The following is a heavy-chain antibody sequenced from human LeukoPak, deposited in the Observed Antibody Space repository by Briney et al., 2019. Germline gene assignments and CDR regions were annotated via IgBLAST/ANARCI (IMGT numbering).Heavy chain of an antibody. J-gene: IGHJ4*02. Sequence: GESLKISCAASGLMFSGYAMNWVRQAPGKGLESVSTISFSGFRTYYADSVEGRFTISRDNSKNTVYLQMSGLRAEDTAVYYCARVTEYCSGGSCYTGDHWGQGTLVTVSS. CDR1: GLMFSGYA. D-gene: IGHD2-15*01. CDR3: ARVTEYCSGGSCYTGDH. V-gene: IGHV3-23*01. CDR2: ISFSGFRT.